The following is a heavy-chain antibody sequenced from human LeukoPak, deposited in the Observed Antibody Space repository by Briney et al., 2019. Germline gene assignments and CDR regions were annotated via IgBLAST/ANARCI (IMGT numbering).Heavy chain of an antibody. Sequence: PGGSLRLSCAASGFTFSNYAMTWVRQAPGKGLEWVSGLSDSGRTTYYTGSVKGRFTISRDNSKNTLYLQMNSLRVEDTAVYYCARRVYGDYFDYWGQGTLVTVSS. CDR3: ARRVYGDYFDY. J-gene: IGHJ4*02. D-gene: IGHD4-17*01. CDR1: GFTFSNYA. V-gene: IGHV3-23*01. CDR2: LSDSGRTT.